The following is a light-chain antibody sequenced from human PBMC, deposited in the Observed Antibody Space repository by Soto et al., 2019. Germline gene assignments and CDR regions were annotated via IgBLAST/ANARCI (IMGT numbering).Light chain of an antibody. J-gene: IGKJ1*01. Sequence: EIVLTQSPATLSLPPGERATLSCRASQSVGTYLAWYQQKPGQAPRLLIHEATNRATGIPARFSGSGSGTDFTLTISSLEPEDFAVYYCQQRRSWPPTWTFGQGTKVEIK. CDR3: QQRRSWPPTWT. V-gene: IGKV3-11*01. CDR2: EAT. CDR1: QSVGTY.